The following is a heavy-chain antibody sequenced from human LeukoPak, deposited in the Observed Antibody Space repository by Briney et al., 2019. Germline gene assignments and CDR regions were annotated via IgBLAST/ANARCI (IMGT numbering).Heavy chain of an antibody. J-gene: IGHJ6*02. CDR1: GGSISSGGYY. CDR2: IYYSGST. CDR3: ARGRFGYGMDV. Sequence: SETLSLTCAVSGGSISSGGYYWSWIRQPPGKGLEWIGYIYYSGSTNYNPSLKSRVTISVDTSKNQFSLKLSSVTAADTAVYYCARGRFGYGMDVWGQGTTVTVSS. D-gene: IGHD3-10*01. V-gene: IGHV4-61*08.